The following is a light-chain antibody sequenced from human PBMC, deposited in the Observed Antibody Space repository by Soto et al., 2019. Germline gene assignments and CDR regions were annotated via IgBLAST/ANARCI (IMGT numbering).Light chain of an antibody. Sequence: EIVMTQSPATLSVSPGERATLSCRASQSVSSNLAWYQQKPGQAPRLLIYGASTRATGIPARFSGSGSGTEFTLTISSLLSEDFAVYYCQQYNNWPFTFGPETKVDIK. CDR1: QSVSSN. CDR3: QQYNNWPFT. J-gene: IGKJ3*01. CDR2: GAS. V-gene: IGKV3-15*01.